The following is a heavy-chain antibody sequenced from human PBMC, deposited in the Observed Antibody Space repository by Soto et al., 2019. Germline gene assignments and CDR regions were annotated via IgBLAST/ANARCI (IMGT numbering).Heavy chain of an antibody. CDR2: ISAHNDNT. V-gene: IGHV1-18*01. CDR1: GYTFTTYG. Sequence: QVHLVQSGAEVRKPGASVKVSCKGSGYTFTTYGIAWVRQAPGQGLEWMRWISAHNDNTNYAQKVQGRVTVTRDTSTSTAYMELRNLRSDDTAVYYSARGRYGDYWGQGALVTVSS. J-gene: IGHJ4*02. CDR3: ARGRYGDY. D-gene: IGHD1-1*01.